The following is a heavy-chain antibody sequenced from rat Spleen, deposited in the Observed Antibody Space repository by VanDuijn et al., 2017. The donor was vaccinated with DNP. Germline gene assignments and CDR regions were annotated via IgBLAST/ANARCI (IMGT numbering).Heavy chain of an antibody. J-gene: IGHJ2*01. D-gene: IGHD3-1*01. Sequence: EVQLVESGGGLVQPGRSLKLSCAASGFTFSNYGMAWVRQAPTKGLEWVASITNSGGSTYYRDSVKGRFTISRDNAKSTLYLQMDSLRSEDTATYYCTTPGVPLDYWGQGVMVTVSS. CDR1: GFTFSNYG. V-gene: IGHV5S23*01. CDR2: ITNSGGST. CDR3: TTPGVPLDY.